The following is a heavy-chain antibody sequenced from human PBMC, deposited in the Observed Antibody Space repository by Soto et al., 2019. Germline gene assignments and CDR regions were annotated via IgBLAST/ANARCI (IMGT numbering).Heavy chain of an antibody. CDR3: ARQVTNWFDP. Sequence: QVQLVQSGAEVKKPGASVKVSCKASGYTFTSYGIIWVRQAPRQGLEWMGWISPYNGDTNYAQNLQGRVTMTTEKSTSTAYMELRSLRSDDTAVYYCARQVTNWFDPWGQGTLVTVSS. D-gene: IGHD2-21*02. CDR1: GYTFTSYG. V-gene: IGHV1-18*01. J-gene: IGHJ5*02. CDR2: ISPYNGDT.